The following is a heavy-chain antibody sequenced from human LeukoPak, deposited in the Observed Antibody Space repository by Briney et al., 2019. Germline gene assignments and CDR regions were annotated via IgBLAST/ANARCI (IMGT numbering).Heavy chain of an antibody. J-gene: IGHJ3*02. V-gene: IGHV4-4*07. CDR2: IYTSGST. D-gene: IGHD1-26*01. Sequence: SETLSLTCTVADGSISPYYWSWIRQPAGKGLEWIGRIYTSGSTNYNPSLKSRVTISVDTSKNQFSLKLSSVTAADTAVYYCARPYSGSYDDAFDIWGQGTMVTVSS. CDR3: ARPYSGSYDDAFDI. CDR1: DGSISPYY.